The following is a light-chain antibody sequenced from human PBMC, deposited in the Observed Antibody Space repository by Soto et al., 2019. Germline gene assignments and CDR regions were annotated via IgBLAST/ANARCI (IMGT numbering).Light chain of an antibody. CDR3: SSYTSSSTLV. CDR1: SSDVGGYNY. Sequence: QSALTQPASVSGSPGQSITISCTGTSSDVGGYNYVSWYQQHPGIAPKLLISEVSNRPSGVSNPVSGSKSGNTASLTISGLPAEDEADYYCSSYTSSSTLVFGGGTKLSVL. CDR2: EVS. V-gene: IGLV2-14*01. J-gene: IGLJ2*01.